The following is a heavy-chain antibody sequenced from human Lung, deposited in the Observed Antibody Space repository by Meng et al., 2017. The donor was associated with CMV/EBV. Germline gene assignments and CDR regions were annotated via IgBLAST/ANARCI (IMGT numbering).Heavy chain of an antibody. D-gene: IGHD2-2*01. J-gene: IGHJ4*02. V-gene: IGHV3-23*01. CDR3: AKFPRHLYCSTTSCFLDY. CDR2: ISGSGLTT. Sequence: SCAASGFTFSTYDMSWVRQAPGKGLEWVSGISGSGLTTYYADSVKGRFTISRDDSTNTLYLQMDSLRAEDTALYYCAKFPRHLYCSTTSCFLDYWXQGTLVTVSS. CDR1: GFTFSTYD.